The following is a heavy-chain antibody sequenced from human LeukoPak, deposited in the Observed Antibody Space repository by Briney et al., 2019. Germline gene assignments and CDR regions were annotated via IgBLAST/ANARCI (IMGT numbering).Heavy chain of an antibody. CDR2: IGGTGVRT. CDR1: GFTFSSYA. Sequence: GGSLRLSCASSGFTFSSYAMSWVRQAPGKGLEWVSTIGGTGVRTYYADSVKGRFTISRDNSKNTLYLQMSSLRAEDTAVYYCATRLLVRAMALDIWGQGTMVTVSS. D-gene: IGHD2-15*01. CDR3: ATRLLVRAMALDI. V-gene: IGHV3-23*01. J-gene: IGHJ3*02.